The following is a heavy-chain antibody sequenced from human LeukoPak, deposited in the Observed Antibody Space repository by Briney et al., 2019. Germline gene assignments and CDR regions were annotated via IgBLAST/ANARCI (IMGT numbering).Heavy chain of an antibody. D-gene: IGHD3-22*01. CDR3: ARGYYYDSSGYHAWPIDY. CDR2: ISYDGSNK. Sequence: PGGSLRLSCAASGFTFSSYAMHWVRQAPGKGLEWVAVISYDGSNKYYADSVKGRFTISRDNSKNTLYLQMNSLRAEDTAVYYCARGYYYDSSGYHAWPIDYWGQGTLVTVSS. J-gene: IGHJ4*02. CDR1: GFTFSSYA. V-gene: IGHV3-30*01.